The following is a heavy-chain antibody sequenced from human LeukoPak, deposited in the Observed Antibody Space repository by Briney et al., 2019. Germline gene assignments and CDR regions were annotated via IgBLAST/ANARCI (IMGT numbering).Heavy chain of an antibody. CDR1: GGSISSGDYY. CDR3: ARAFGLRGWFDP. D-gene: IGHD5/OR15-5a*01. V-gene: IGHV4-30-4*01. Sequence: SETLSLTCTVSGGSISSGDYYWSWIRQPPGKGLEWIGYIYYSGSTYYNPSLKSRVTISVATSKNQFSLKLSSVTAADTAVYYCARAFGLRGWFDPWGQGTLVTVSS. J-gene: IGHJ5*02. CDR2: IYYSGST.